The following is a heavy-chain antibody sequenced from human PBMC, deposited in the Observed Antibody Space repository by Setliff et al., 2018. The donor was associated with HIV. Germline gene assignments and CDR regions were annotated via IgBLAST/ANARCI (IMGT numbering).Heavy chain of an antibody. V-gene: IGHV3-30*02. Sequence: GGSLRLSCAASGFSFSSYGLHWVRQAPGKGLEWVAFIPYDGSYKYYADSVKGRFTISRDNSRTTMYLQMNSLRAEDTAVYYCAKRASATAPFDDWGQGTLVTVSS. CDR1: GFSFSSYG. CDR2: IPYDGSYK. J-gene: IGHJ4*02. D-gene: IGHD2-15*01. CDR3: AKRASATAPFDD.